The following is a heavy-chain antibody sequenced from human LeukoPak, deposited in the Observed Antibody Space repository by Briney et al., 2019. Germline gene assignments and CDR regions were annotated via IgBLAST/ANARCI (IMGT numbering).Heavy chain of an antibody. CDR3: ARHEHYSSSLTSFDY. J-gene: IGHJ4*02. CDR1: GGSISSGDYY. Sequence: NPSETLPLTCIVSGGSISSGDYYWSWIRQPPGKGLEWIGYIYYSGSTHYNPSLKSRVTISVDTSKNQFSLKLTSLTAADTAVYYCARHEHYSSSLTSFDYWGQGTLVTVSS. D-gene: IGHD6-13*01. V-gene: IGHV4-30-4*08. CDR2: IYYSGST.